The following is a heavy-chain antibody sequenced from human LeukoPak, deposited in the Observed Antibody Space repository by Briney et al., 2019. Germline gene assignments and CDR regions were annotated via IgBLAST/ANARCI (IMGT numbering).Heavy chain of an antibody. Sequence: GGSLRLSCAASGFTFSSYAMSWVRQAPGKGLEWVAVISGSGGSTYYADSVKGRFTISRDNAKNSLYLQMNSLRAEDTAVYYCARGPSVGSGWSPDYWGQGTLVTVSS. CDR2: ISGSGGST. V-gene: IGHV3-23*01. J-gene: IGHJ4*02. CDR3: ARGPSVGSGWSPDY. D-gene: IGHD6-19*01. CDR1: GFTFSSYA.